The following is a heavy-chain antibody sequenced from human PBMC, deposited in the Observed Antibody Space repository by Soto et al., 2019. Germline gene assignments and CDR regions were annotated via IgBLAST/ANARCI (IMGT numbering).Heavy chain of an antibody. Sequence: QVQLVESGGDVVQPGRSLRLSCAASGSTFSSYDIHWVRQAPGKGLEWVAHISPDGNKAYYADSLKGRFIISRDKARNTVYLQVNSLRPEDTAVYHCVRGPSPGAFDIWGQGTLVTVSS. CDR2: ISPDGNKA. CDR1: GSTFSSYD. J-gene: IGHJ3*02. V-gene: IGHV3-30-3*01. CDR3: VRGPSPGAFDI.